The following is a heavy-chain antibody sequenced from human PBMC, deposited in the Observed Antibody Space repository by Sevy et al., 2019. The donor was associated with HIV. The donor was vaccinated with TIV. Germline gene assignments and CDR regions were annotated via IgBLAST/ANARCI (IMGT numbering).Heavy chain of an antibody. CDR2: IKSKTDGGTT. Sequence: GGSLRLSCAASGFTFSNAWMSWVRQAPGKGLEWVGRIKSKTDGGTTDYAAPVKGRFTISRDDSKNTLYLQMNSLKTEDTAGYYCTTDPTQIDSPIPHIVVVPAAMRNWFDPWGQGTLVTVSS. J-gene: IGHJ5*02. CDR3: TTDPTQIDSPIPHIVVVPAAMRNWFDP. D-gene: IGHD2-2*01. V-gene: IGHV3-15*01. CDR1: GFTFSNAW.